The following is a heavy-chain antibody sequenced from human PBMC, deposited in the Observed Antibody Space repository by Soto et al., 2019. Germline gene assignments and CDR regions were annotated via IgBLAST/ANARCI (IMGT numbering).Heavy chain of an antibody. CDR2: ISRSATNT. V-gene: IGHV3-23*01. CDR3: ATVGSSSAVIQRKTWFDP. CDR1: GFTFARYA. Sequence: EVQMLQSGGGSVQPGGSLRLSCAASGFTFARYAMTWVRQAPGKGLEWVSTISRSATNTYYADSVKGRFTISRDDSKNKVYLQMSSLRAEDTAVYYCATVGSSSAVIQRKTWFDPWGQGTLVTVSS. J-gene: IGHJ5*02. D-gene: IGHD5-18*01.